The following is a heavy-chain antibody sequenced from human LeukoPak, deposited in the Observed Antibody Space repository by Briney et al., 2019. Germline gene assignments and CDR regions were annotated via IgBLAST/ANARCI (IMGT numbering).Heavy chain of an antibody. V-gene: IGHV3-74*01. J-gene: IGHJ4*02. D-gene: IGHD2-15*01. CDR3: ARGLNTVVAATFGY. CDR1: GFTFSSYW. CDR2: INSDGSST. Sequence: PGGSLRLSCAASGFTFSSYWMHWVRQAPGKGLVWVSRINSDGSSTNYADSVKGRVTISRDNAKNTLYLQMNSLRAEDTAVYYCARGLNTVVAATFGYWGQGTLVTVSS.